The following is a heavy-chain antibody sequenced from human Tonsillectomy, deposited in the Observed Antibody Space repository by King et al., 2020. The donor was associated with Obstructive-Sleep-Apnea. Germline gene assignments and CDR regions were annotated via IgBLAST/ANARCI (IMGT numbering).Heavy chain of an antibody. CDR1: GYIFTKYG. D-gene: IGHD6-13*01. CDR3: ARDNSSSSSDY. J-gene: IGHJ4*02. CDR2: VSGYDGNT. V-gene: IGHV1-18*01. Sequence: QLVQSGAEVKRPGASVKVSCKASGYIFTKYGISWVRQAPGQGLEWGGWVSGYDGNTNYAQKMRGRVSMTTDTSSGTAYMELRSLTSDDTAVYFCARDNSSSSSDYWGQGTLVTVSP.